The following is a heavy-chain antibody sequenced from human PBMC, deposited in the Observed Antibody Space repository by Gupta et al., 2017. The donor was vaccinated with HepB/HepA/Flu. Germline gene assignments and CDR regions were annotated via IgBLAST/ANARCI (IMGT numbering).Heavy chain of an antibody. CDR2: INTGGTTT. CDR3: ATAGNYRFDN. V-gene: IGHV3-74*01. D-gene: IGHD3-16*02. Sequence: EVQLVESGGGVVQPGGSLRLSCAASGFTLSNYWMQWVRQPPGEGLVWVSRINTGGTTTNYADSVKGRFTISRDNAENTLYLQMNSLTAEDTAVHYCATAGNYRFDNWGQGTLVTVSS. J-gene: IGHJ4*02. CDR1: GFTLSNYW.